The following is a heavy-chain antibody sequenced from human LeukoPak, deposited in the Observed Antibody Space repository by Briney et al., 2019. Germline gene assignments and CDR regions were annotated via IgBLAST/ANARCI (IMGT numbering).Heavy chain of an antibody. Sequence: GGSLRLSCAASGFTFSSYSMNWVRQAPGKGLEWVSSISSSSSYIYYADSVKGRFTISRDNAKNSLYLQMSSLRAEDTAVYYCARDYRSLRGLGTHDYWGQGTLVTVSS. CDR3: ARDYRSLRGLGTHDY. D-gene: IGHD3-10*01. V-gene: IGHV3-21*01. CDR2: ISSSSSYI. CDR1: GFTFSSYS. J-gene: IGHJ4*02.